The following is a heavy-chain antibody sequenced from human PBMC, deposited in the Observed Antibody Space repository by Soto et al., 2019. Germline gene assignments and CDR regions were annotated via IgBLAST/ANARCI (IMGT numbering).Heavy chain of an antibody. J-gene: IGHJ6*02. CDR3: ARGYYDSSGYYADPYYYYGMDV. CDR2: ISAYNGNT. Sequence: ASVKVSCKASGYTFTSYGISWVRQAPGQGLEWMGWISAYNGNTNYAQKLQGRVTMTTDTSTSTAYMELRSLRSDDTAVYYCARGYYDSSGYYADPYYYYGMDVWGQGTTVTVSS. V-gene: IGHV1-18*01. CDR1: GYTFTSYG. D-gene: IGHD3-22*01.